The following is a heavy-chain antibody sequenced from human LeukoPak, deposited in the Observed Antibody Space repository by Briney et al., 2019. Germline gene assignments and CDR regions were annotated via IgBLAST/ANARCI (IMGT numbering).Heavy chain of an antibody. J-gene: IGHJ3*02. V-gene: IGHV6-1*01. CDR3: ARDLTKIDAFDI. CDR1: GDSVSSNSAA. D-gene: IGHD1-1*01. CDR2: TYYRSKWYN. Sequence: SQTLSLTCAISGDSVSSNSAAWNWIRQSPSRGLEWLGRTYYRSKWYNEYAVSVRSRITIKLDTSKNQFSLQLNSVTPEDTAVYYCARDLTKIDAFDIWGQGTLVSVSS.